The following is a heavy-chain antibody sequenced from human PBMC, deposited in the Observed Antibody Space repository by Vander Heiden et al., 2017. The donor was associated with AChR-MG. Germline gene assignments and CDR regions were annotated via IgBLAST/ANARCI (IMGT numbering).Heavy chain of an antibody. V-gene: IGHV4-61*01. Sequence: QVQLQESGPGLVKPSETLSLTCPVSGGSVSSGSYYWSWIRQPPGKGLEWIGYIYYSGSTNYNPSLKSRVTISVDTSKNQFSLKLSSVTAADTAVYYCASEYNWNYVRVFFRRDAFDIWGQGTMVTVSS. D-gene: IGHD1-7*01. J-gene: IGHJ3*02. CDR3: ASEYNWNYVRVFFRRDAFDI. CDR2: IYYSGST. CDR1: GGSVSSGSYY.